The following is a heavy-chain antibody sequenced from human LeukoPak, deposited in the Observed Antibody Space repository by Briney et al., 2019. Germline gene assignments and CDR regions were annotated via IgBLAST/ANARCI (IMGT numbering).Heavy chain of an antibody. CDR1: GFTVSSKF. V-gene: IGHV3-72*01. CDR2: SRNKVNSFYT. D-gene: IGHD3-16*02. CDR3: AGGYVWGTYRDAFDM. J-gene: IGHJ3*02. Sequence: GGSLRLSCAASGFTVSSKFMTWVRQAPGKGLEWVGRSRNKVNSFYTEYAASVKGRFTISRDDSKNSLYLQMNSLKTEDTAVYYCAGGYVWGTYRDAFDMWGQGTMVTVSS.